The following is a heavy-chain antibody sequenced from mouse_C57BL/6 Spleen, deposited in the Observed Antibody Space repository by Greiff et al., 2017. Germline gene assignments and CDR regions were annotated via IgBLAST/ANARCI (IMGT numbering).Heavy chain of an antibody. J-gene: IGHJ4*01. CDR1: GYTFTSYW. D-gene: IGHD1-1*01. CDR3: AKRVVLLRNYYARDY. CDR2: IDPNSGGT. V-gene: IGHV1-72*01. Sequence: QVQLQQPGAELVKPGASVKLSCKASGYTFTSYWLHWVKQRPGRGLEWIGRIDPNSGGTKYNEKFKSKATLTVAKPSSTAYMQISCLTSEDFAFYYCAKRVVLLRNYYARDYWGPGTSVTVAS.